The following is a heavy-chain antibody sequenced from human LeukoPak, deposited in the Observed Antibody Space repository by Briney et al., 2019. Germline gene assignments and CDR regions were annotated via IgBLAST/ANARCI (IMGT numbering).Heavy chain of an antibody. CDR1: RGTFSSYA. J-gene: IGHJ4*02. CDR3: ARAQVLRYFDWLSY. Sequence: SVKVSCKASRGTFSSYAISWVRQAPGQGLEWMGGIIPIFGTANYAQKFQGRVTITTDESTSTAYMELSSLRSEDTAVYYCARAQVLRYFDWLSYWGQGTLVTVSS. V-gene: IGHV1-69*05. D-gene: IGHD3-9*01. CDR2: IIPIFGTA.